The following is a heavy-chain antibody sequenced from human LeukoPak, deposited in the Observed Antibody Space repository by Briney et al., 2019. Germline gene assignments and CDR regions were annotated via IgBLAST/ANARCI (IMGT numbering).Heavy chain of an antibody. CDR3: AKQPYCTNGVCYLRYYFDY. Sequence: GGSLRLSCAASGFTFSSYAMSWVRQAPGKGLEWVSAISGSGGSTYYADSVKGRFTISRDNSKNTLYLQMSSLSAEDTAVYYCAKQPYCTNGVCYLRYYFDYWGQGTLVTVSS. V-gene: IGHV3-23*01. J-gene: IGHJ4*02. CDR2: ISGSGGST. CDR1: GFTFSSYA. D-gene: IGHD2-8*01.